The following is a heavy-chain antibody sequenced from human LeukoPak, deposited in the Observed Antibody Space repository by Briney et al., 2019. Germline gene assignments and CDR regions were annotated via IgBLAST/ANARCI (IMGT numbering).Heavy chain of an antibody. CDR1: GFTFSSNA. CDR2: ISGSGGST. CDR3: ARVLNYYDSSGYYFSY. V-gene: IGHV3-23*01. J-gene: IGHJ4*02. Sequence: GGSLRLSCAASGFTFSSNAMSWVRQAPGKGLEWVSTISGSGGSTYYADSVKGRFTISRDNSKNTLYLQMNSLRAEDTAVYYCARVLNYYDSSGYYFSYWGQGTLVTVSS. D-gene: IGHD3-22*01.